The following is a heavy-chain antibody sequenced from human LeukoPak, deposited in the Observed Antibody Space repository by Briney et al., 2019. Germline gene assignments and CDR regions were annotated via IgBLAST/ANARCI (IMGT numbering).Heavy chain of an antibody. CDR2: INSDGSST. V-gene: IGHV3-74*01. CDR1: GFTFSSYW. Sequence: PGGSLRLSCAASGFTFSSYWMPWVRQAPGKGLVWVSRINSDGSSTSYADSVKGRLTISRDNAKNTLYLQMNSLRAEDTAVYYCASSTEWERLDYWGQGTLVTVSS. D-gene: IGHD1-26*01. CDR3: ASSTEWERLDY. J-gene: IGHJ4*02.